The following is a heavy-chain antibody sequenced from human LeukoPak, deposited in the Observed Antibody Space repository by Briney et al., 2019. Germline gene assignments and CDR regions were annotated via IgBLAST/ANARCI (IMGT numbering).Heavy chain of an antibody. CDR2: ISAYNGNT. V-gene: IGHV1-18*04. CDR3: AIVDTTVGFDY. D-gene: IGHD5-18*01. CDR1: GYTFTTYG. J-gene: IGHJ4*02. Sequence: GASGKVSCKTSGYTFTTYGITWVRQAPGQGLEWMGWISAYNGNTAYAQKFQGRVTVTTDTSTRTASMDLRSLRSDDTAVYYCAIVDTTVGFDYWGQGTLVTVSS.